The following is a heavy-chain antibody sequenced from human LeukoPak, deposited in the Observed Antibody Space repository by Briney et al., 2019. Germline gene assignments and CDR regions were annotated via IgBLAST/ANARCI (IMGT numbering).Heavy chain of an antibody. CDR2: INSDGSST. V-gene: IGHV3-74*01. J-gene: IGHJ4*02. CDR3: ARDPPTYYDILTGYDY. CDR1: GFTFSSYW. Sequence: GGSLRLSCAASGFTFSSYWMHWVRQAPGKGLVWVSRINSDGSSTSYADSVKGRFTISRDNAKNTLYLQMNSLRAEDTAVYYCARDPPTYYDILTGYDYWGQGTLVTVSS. D-gene: IGHD3-9*01.